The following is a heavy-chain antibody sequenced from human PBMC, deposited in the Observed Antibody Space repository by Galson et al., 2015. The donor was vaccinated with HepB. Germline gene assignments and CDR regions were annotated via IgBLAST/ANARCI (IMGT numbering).Heavy chain of an antibody. D-gene: IGHD3-10*01. J-gene: IGHJ4*02. CDR1: GYTLTDLS. V-gene: IGHV1-24*01. CDR3: ATDRDGSGSYDY. CDR2: FDPEDGET. Sequence: SVKVSCKVSGYTLTDLSMHWVRQAPGKGLEWMGGFDPEDGETIYAQKFQGRVTMTEDTSTDTAYMELSSLRSEDTAVYYCATDRDGSGSYDYWGQGTLVTVSS.